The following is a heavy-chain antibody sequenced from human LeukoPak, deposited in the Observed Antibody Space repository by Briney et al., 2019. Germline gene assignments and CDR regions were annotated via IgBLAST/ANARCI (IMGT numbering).Heavy chain of an antibody. CDR3: ARAPSYYYDSSGYFDY. V-gene: IGHV1-69*01. CDR1: GGTFSSYA. D-gene: IGHD3-22*01. Sequence: SVKVSCKASGGTFSSYAISWVRQAPGQGLEWMGGIIPIFGTANYAQKFQGRVTITADESTSTAYMELSSLRSEDTAVYYCARAPSYYYDSSGYFDYWGQGTLVSVSS. J-gene: IGHJ4*02. CDR2: IIPIFGTA.